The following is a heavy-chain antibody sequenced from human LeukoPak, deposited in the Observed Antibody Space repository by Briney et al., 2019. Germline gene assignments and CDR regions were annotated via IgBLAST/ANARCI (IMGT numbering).Heavy chain of an antibody. J-gene: IGHJ4*02. Sequence: GGSLRLSCAASGFTFSSYWMHWVRQAPGKGLVWVSRIYSDGSSTNYADSMKGRFTISRDNSKNTLYLQMNSLRAEDTAVYYCARALDGSGSRSFDYWGQGTLVTVSS. CDR3: ARALDGSGSRSFDY. CDR2: IYSDGSST. V-gene: IGHV3-74*01. CDR1: GFTFSSYW. D-gene: IGHD3-10*01.